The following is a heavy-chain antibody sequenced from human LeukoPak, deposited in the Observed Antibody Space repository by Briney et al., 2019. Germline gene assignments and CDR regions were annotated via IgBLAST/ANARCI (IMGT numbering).Heavy chain of an antibody. Sequence: QAGGSLRLSCAASGFTFRTYWMSWVRQAPVKGLEWVANINPGGSATYYMDSVKGRFTIARDDAKNSLYLQMNSLKAEDMAVYHCARLTWDEGGKQRWYFDYWGQGTLVTVSS. CDR2: INPGGSAT. CDR1: GFTFRTYW. J-gene: IGHJ4*02. V-gene: IGHV3-7*01. CDR3: ARLTWDEGGKQRWYFDY. D-gene: IGHD6-25*01.